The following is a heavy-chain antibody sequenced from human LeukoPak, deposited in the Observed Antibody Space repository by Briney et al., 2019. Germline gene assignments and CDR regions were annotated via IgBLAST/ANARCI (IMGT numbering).Heavy chain of an antibody. CDR2: IFSST. V-gene: IGHV3-53*01. D-gene: IGHD4/OR15-4a*01. J-gene: IGHJ4*02. Sequence: PGGSLRLSCTVSGFTVSSNSMSWVRQAPGKGLEWVSFIFSSTHYSDSVKSRFTISRDNSKNTLYLQMNSLRAEDTAVYYCARRAGAYSHPYDYWGQGTLVTVSS. CDR1: GFTVSSNS. CDR3: ARRAGAYSHPYDY.